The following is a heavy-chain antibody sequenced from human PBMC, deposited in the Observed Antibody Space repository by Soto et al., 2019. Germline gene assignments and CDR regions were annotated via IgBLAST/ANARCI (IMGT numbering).Heavy chain of an antibody. CDR1: GYTFTSQN. D-gene: IGHD3-22*01. CDR3: ATADSSGFYYFDY. CDR2: IIPIFGIA. Sequence: SVKVSCKASGYTFTSQNMHWVRQAPGHGLEWIGRIIPIFGIASYAQKFQGRVTITADESTSTAYMELSSLRSDDTAVYYCATADSSGFYYFDYWGQGTLVTVSS. V-gene: IGHV1-69*13. J-gene: IGHJ4*02.